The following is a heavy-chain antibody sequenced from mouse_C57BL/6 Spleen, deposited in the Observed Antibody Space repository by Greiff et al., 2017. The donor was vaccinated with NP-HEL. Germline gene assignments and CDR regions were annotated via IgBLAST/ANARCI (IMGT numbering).Heavy chain of an antibody. CDR1: GYTFTSYW. CDR3: ARGGTWFDY. J-gene: IGHJ2*01. Sequence: QVQLQQPGAELVMPGASVKLSCKASGYTFTSYWMHWVKQRPGQGLEWIGEIDPSDSYTNYNQKFKGKSTLTVDKSSSTAYMQLSSLTSEDSAVYYCARGGTWFDYWGQGTTLTVSS. V-gene: IGHV1-69*01. D-gene: IGHD3-3*01. CDR2: IDPSDSYT.